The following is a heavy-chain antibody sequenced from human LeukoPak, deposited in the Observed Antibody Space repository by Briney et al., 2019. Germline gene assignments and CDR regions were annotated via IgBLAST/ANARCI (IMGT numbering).Heavy chain of an antibody. D-gene: IGHD3-22*01. Sequence: GGPLRLSCAASGFTFSSYVMAWVRQAPGRGLEWVSGISGSAGNTYYADSVKGRFTISRDNSKNTLDLRMNSLRAEDTAEYYCAKVGPGYDRSGYYDNWGQGTLVTVSS. CDR1: GFTFSSYV. V-gene: IGHV3-23*01. J-gene: IGHJ4*02. CDR2: ISGSAGNT. CDR3: AKVGPGYDRSGYYDN.